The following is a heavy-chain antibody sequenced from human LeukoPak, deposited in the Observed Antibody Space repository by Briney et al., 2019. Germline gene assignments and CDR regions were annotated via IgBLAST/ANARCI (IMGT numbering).Heavy chain of an antibody. CDR3: ARDLKDRNITMVRGVTADAFDI. CDR1: GESFSGYY. J-gene: IGHJ3*02. CDR2: INHSGST. D-gene: IGHD3-10*01. Sequence: SETLSLTCAVYGESFSGYYWSWIRQPPGKGLEWIGEINHSGSTNYNPSLKSRVTISVDTSKNQFSLNMISVTAADTAVYYCARDLKDRNITMVRGVTADAFDIWGQGTMVTVSS. V-gene: IGHV4-34*01.